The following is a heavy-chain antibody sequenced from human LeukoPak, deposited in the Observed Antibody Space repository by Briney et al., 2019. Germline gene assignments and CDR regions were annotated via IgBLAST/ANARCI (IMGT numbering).Heavy chain of an antibody. CDR1: GGSISSSNW. Sequence: SETLSLTCIVSGGSISSSNWWSWVRQPPGKGLEWIWEIYHSGSTNYNPSLKSRGTISVDKSKNQFSLKLRSVTAADTAVYYCARDVWARGYSYGDDAFDIWGQGTMVTVSS. D-gene: IGHD5-18*01. V-gene: IGHV4-4*02. CDR3: ARDVWARGYSYGDDAFDI. J-gene: IGHJ3*02. CDR2: IYHSGST.